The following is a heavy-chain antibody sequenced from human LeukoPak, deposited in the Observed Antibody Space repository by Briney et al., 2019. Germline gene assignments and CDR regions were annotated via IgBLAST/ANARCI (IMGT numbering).Heavy chain of an antibody. D-gene: IGHD3-10*01. Sequence: GGSLRLSCAASGFSFSTSEMSWVRQAPGKGLEWLSYISTTGSGVIYADSVKGRFTMSRDNAKNSLYLQMNSLRAEDTAVYYCARANYGADYWGQGTLVTVSS. CDR2: ISTTGSGV. CDR3: ARANYGADY. J-gene: IGHJ4*02. CDR1: GFSFSTSE. V-gene: IGHV3-48*03.